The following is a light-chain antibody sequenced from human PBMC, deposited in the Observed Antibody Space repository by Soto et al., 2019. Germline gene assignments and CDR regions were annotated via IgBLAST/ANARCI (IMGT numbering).Light chain of an antibody. CDR2: GAS. CDR3: QHYNSYSEA. J-gene: IGKJ1*01. Sequence: EIVLTQSPGTLSLSPGERATLSCRASQSVSSSYLAWYQQNPGQAPRLLINGASSRATGIPDRFSGSGSGTEFTLTISSLQPDDFATYYCQHYNSYSEAFGQGTKVDIK. CDR1: QSVSSSY. V-gene: IGKV3-20*01.